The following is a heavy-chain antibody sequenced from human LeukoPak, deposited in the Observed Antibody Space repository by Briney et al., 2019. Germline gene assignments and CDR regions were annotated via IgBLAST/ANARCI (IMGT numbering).Heavy chain of an antibody. CDR1: GFTFSSYW. CDR2: IKQEGREK. Sequence: PGGALRVSCAASGFTFSSYWMSWVRQGPGEGVEWGGNIKQEGREKYYVDSVRGGVTISRDNAKNSLYLQMNSLRAEDTAVYFCARAGHAAGRDYWGQGTLVTVSS. V-gene: IGHV3-7*01. CDR3: ARAGHAAGRDY. J-gene: IGHJ4*02. D-gene: IGHD6-13*01.